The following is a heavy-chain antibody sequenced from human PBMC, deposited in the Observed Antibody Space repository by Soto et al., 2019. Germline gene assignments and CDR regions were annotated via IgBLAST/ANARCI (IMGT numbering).Heavy chain of an antibody. J-gene: IGHJ6*02. CDR1: GYTFTSYD. V-gene: IGHV1-8*01. D-gene: IGHD3-3*01. Sequence: QVQLVQSGAEVKKPGASVKVSCKASGYTFTSYDINWVRQATEQGLEWMGWMNPNSGNTGYAQKFQGRVTMTRNTSISTAYMELSSLRSEDTAVYYCARVVTIFGVVIYYYYGMDVWGQGTTVTVSS. CDR3: ARVVTIFGVVIYYYYGMDV. CDR2: MNPNSGNT.